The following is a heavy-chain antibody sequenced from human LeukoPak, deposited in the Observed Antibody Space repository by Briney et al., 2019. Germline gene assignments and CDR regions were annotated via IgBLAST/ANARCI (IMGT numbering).Heavy chain of an antibody. Sequence: ASVKVSCKASGYTFTSYDINWVRQATGQGLERMGWMNPNSGNTGYAQKFRGRVTMTRNTSISTAYMELSSLRSEDTAVYYCARGDSGSYWVGFDYWGQGTLVTVSS. D-gene: IGHD1-26*01. CDR3: ARGDSGSYWVGFDY. CDR2: MNPNSGNT. V-gene: IGHV1-8*01. J-gene: IGHJ4*02. CDR1: GYTFTSYD.